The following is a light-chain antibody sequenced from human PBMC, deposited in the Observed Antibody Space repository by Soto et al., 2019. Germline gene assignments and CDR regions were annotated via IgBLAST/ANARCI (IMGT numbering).Light chain of an antibody. CDR1: SRDVGGYNY. CDR2: DVS. V-gene: IGLV2-14*01. Sequence: QSVLTQPASVSGFPGQSITISCTGTSRDVGGYNYVSWYQQHPGKAPKLMIYDVSNRPSGVSNRFSGSKSGNTASLTISGLQAEDEADYYCSSYTSSSTQVFGTGTKVTVL. CDR3: SSYTSSSTQV. J-gene: IGLJ1*01.